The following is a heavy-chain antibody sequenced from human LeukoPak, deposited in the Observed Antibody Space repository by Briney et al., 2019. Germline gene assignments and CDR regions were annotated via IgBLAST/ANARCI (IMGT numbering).Heavy chain of an antibody. J-gene: IGHJ4*02. Sequence: GASAKVSCKASGYSFTSYGINWVRQAPGQGLEWMGWISTYNGNTNYAQRLQGRVTMTTDTSTSTAYMELRSLTADDTAVYYCARVPSGGPFDYWGQGTLVTVSS. CDR1: GYSFTSYG. CDR2: ISTYNGNT. D-gene: IGHD2-15*01. V-gene: IGHV1-18*01. CDR3: ARVPSGGPFDY.